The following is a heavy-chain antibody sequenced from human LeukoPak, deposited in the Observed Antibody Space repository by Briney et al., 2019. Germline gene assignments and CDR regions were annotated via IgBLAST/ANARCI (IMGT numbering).Heavy chain of an antibody. Sequence: ASVKVSCKASGYTFTSYGISWVRQAPGQGLEWMGWISAYNGNTNYAQKLQGRVTMTTDTFTSTAYMELRSLRSDDTAVYYCARGRSDGYNRYYFDYWGQGTLVTVSS. V-gene: IGHV1-18*01. CDR3: ARGRSDGYNRYYFDY. CDR2: ISAYNGNT. D-gene: IGHD5-24*01. J-gene: IGHJ4*02. CDR1: GYTFTSYG.